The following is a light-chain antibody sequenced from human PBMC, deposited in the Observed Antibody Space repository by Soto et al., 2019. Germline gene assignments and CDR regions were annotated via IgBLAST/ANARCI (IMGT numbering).Light chain of an antibody. CDR3: MQAIKTPPN. CDR1: QSLRHTNGFNY. Sequence: DIVMTQSPLSLPVTPGEPASISCRSSQSLRHTNGFNYLDWYLQKPGQSPQLLLYLGSNRASGVDDRFSGNGSDTEFTLKISRVEAEDVGVYYCMQAIKTPPNFGQGTKLEIK. CDR2: LGS. J-gene: IGKJ2*01. V-gene: IGKV2-28*01.